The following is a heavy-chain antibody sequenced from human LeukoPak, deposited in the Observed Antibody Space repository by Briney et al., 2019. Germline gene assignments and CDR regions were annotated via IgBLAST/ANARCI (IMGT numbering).Heavy chain of an antibody. J-gene: IGHJ6*03. CDR1: GYTFTGYY. CDR3: ARAPYYDFWSGYPYYYYMDV. V-gene: IGHV1-2*02. D-gene: IGHD3-3*01. Sequence: ASVKVSCKASGYTFTGYYMHWVRQAPGQGLEWMGWINPNSGGTNYAQKFQGRVTMTRDTSISTAYMELSRLRSDDTAVYYCARAPYYDFWSGYPYYYYMDVWGKGTTVTVSS. CDR2: INPNSGGT.